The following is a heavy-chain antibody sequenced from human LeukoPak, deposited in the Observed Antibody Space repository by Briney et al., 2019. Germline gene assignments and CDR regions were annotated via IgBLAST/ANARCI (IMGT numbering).Heavy chain of an antibody. Sequence: GGSLRLSCAASGFIFSTYSMIRVRQAPGKGLEWVSSISKSGSTKYYADSVKGRFTISRDNAKNSLFLQMNSLRAEDMAVYYCARVLRYCSGGNCYSGGLGYMDVWGKGTTVTISS. CDR3: ARVLRYCSGGNCYSGGLGYMDV. J-gene: IGHJ6*03. CDR1: GFIFSTYS. V-gene: IGHV3-48*04. D-gene: IGHD2-15*01. CDR2: ISKSGSTK.